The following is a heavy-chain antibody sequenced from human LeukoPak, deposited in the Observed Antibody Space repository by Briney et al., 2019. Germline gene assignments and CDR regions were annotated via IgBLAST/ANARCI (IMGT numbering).Heavy chain of an antibody. CDR2: IYYTGST. Sequence: SETLSLTCTVSGGSISSYYWSWVRQPPGKRLELIGYIYYTGSTNYNPSLKSRVTISVDTSKNQFSLKLSSVTAADTAVYYCARERSKYQLLSSLYYYYYYMDVWGKGTTVTVSS. J-gene: IGHJ6*03. CDR3: ARERSKYQLLSSLYYYYYYMDV. V-gene: IGHV4-59*12. CDR1: GGSISSYY. D-gene: IGHD2-2*01.